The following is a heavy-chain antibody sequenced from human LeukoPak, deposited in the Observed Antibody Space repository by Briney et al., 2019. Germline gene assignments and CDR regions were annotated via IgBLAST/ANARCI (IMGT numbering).Heavy chain of an antibody. CDR2: ISYDGSNK. CDR3: ARDTYGSGNSYNAPLDY. J-gene: IGHJ4*02. D-gene: IGHD3-10*01. Sequence: GRSLRLSCAASGFTFSSYAMHWVRQAPGKGLEWVAVISYDGSNKYYADSVKGRFTISRDNAKNSLYLQMNSLRAEDTAMYYCARDTYGSGNSYNAPLDYWGQGTLVTVSS. V-gene: IGHV3-30*04. CDR1: GFTFSSYA.